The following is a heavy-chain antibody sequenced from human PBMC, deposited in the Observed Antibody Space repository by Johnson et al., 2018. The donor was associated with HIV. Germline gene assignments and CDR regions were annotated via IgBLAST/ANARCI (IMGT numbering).Heavy chain of an antibody. CDR2: IYSGGST. J-gene: IGHJ3*02. Sequence: EVQLVESGGGLVKPGGSLSLSCAASGFSFSDYYMSWISPAPGKGLEWVSVIYSGGSTYYADSVKGRFTISRDKSKQTLYLDINSLRAEDTAVYYCARAPGYSRAFDIWGQGTMVTVSS. CDR1: GFSFSDYY. CDR3: ARAPGYSRAFDI. D-gene: IGHD5-18*01. V-gene: IGHV3-66*01.